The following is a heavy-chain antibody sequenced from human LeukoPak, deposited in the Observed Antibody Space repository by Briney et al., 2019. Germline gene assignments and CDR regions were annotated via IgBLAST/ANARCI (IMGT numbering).Heavy chain of an antibody. J-gene: IGHJ4*02. CDR3: ARDGEEWELPNGPFDY. CDR1: GFTFSSYG. V-gene: IGHV3-30*03. D-gene: IGHD1-26*01. Sequence: GGSLRLSCAASGFTFSSYGMHWVRQAPGKGLEWVAVISYDGSNKYYADSVKGRFTISRDNSKNTLYLQMNSLRAEDTAVYYCARDGEEWELPNGPFDYWGQGTLVTVSS. CDR2: ISYDGSNK.